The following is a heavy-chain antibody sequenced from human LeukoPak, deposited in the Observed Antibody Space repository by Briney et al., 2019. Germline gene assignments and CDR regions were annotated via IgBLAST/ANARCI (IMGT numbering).Heavy chain of an antibody. D-gene: IGHD1-26*01. J-gene: IGHJ4*02. V-gene: IGHV4-61*02. CDR1: GGSISSGSYY. CDR3: ARDILDVGATHYFDY. CDR2: IYTSGST. Sequence: PSQTLSLTCTVSGGSISSGSYYWSWIRQPAGKGLEWIGRIYTSGSTNYNPSLKSRVAMSLDASKNQFSLTVSSVTAADTAIYYCARDILDVGATHYFDYWGQGSLLTVSS.